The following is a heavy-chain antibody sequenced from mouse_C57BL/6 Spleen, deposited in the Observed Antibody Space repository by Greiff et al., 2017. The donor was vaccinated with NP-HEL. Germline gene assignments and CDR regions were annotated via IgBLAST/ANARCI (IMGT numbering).Heavy chain of an antibody. CDR3: ARGRNYYSNWDWYFDV. J-gene: IGHJ1*03. CDR2: IYPGGGYT. V-gene: IGHV1-63*01. CDR1: GYTFTNYW. D-gene: IGHD2-5*01. Sequence: VQLQQSGAELVRPGTSVKMSCKASGYTFTNYWIGWAKQRPGHGLEWIGDIYPGGGYTNYNEKFKGKATLTADKSSSTAYMQFSSLTSEDSAIYYCARGRNYYSNWDWYFDVWGTGTTVTVSS.